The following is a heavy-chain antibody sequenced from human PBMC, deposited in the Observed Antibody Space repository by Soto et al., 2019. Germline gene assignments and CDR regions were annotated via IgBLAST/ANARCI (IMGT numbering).Heavy chain of an antibody. CDR1: GGTFSSYA. V-gene: IGHV1-69*01. J-gene: IGHJ6*02. D-gene: IGHD2-2*01. Sequence: QVQLVQSGAEVKKPGSSVKVSCKASGGTFSSYAISWVRQAPGQGLEWMGGIIPIFGTANYAQKFQGRVTITADESTSKASMELSSLRSEDTAGYYCARADCSSTSCPGYGMDFWGQGTTVTVS. CDR3: ARADCSSTSCPGYGMDF. CDR2: IIPIFGTA.